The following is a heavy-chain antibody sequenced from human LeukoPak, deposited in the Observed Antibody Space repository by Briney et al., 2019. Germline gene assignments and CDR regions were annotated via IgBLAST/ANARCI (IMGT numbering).Heavy chain of an antibody. D-gene: IGHD6-13*01. J-gene: IGHJ6*03. V-gene: IGHV1-2*02. CDR3: ARVSIAAVEYYYYYMDV. CDR2: INPNSGGT. Sequence: ASVKVSCKASGYTFTGYYMHWVRQAPGQGLEWMGWINPNSGGTNYAQKFQGRVTMTRDTSISTAYMELSRLRSDDTAVYYCARVSIAAVEYYYYYMDVWGKGTTVTISS. CDR1: GYTFTGYY.